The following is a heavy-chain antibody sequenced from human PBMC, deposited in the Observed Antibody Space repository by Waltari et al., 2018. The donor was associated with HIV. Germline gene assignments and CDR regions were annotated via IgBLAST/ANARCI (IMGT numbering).Heavy chain of an antibody. CDR2: INTSAGGT. D-gene: IGHD6-6*01. J-gene: IGHJ4*02. Sequence: QVQLVQSGAEVRKPGASVKVSCKATGYTFTTYYLHWVRLAPGLGLEGMGVINTSAGGTKYAQNFQGRVTMTRDTSTTTVYMELSSLRSEDTAVYYCARFSSPSLDYWGQGTLVTVSS. CDR1: GYTFTTYY. CDR3: ARFSSPSLDY. V-gene: IGHV1-46*01.